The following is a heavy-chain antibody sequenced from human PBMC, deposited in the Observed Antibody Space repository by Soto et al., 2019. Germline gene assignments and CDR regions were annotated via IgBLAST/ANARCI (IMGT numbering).Heavy chain of an antibody. CDR1: GGSISSGDYY. CDR3: ARVVYSRSKRLLARWFDP. J-gene: IGHJ5*02. D-gene: IGHD3-3*01. CDR2: ISYRGST. Sequence: QVQLQESGPGLVKPSQTLSLTCTVSGGSISSGDYYWSWIRQPPGKGLEWIGYISYRGSTYYNPSLKCRVTRTVDTSKTQYALKLSSVTAADTAVYYCARVVYSRSKRLLARWFDPWGQGTLVIVSS. V-gene: IGHV4-30-4*01.